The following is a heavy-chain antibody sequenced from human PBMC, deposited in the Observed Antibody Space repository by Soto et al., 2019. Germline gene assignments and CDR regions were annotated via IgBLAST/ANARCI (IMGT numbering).Heavy chain of an antibody. CDR2: ISSSGDII. V-gene: IGHV3-48*03. D-gene: IGHD2-21*02. J-gene: IGHJ4*02. Sequence: EVQLVESGGGLVQPGGSLRLSCEASGFMFSSYEMNWVRQSPGKGLEWVSYISSSGDIIYYADSVKGRFTISRDDAKNSMYLQMNSLGVEDTAVYYCARLPKGSMVTSWGQGTLVTVSS. CDR3: ARLPKGSMVTS. CDR1: GFMFSSYE.